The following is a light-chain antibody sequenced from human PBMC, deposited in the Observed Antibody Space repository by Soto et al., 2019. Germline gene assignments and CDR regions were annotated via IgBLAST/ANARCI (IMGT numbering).Light chain of an antibody. CDR2: EVS. J-gene: IGLJ3*02. CDR1: SSDVGGYNY. Sequence: QSVLAQPASVSGSPGQSITISCTGTSSDVGGYNYVSWYQQHPGKAPKLMIYEVSNRPSGVSNSFSGSKSGNTASLTISGLQAEDEADYYCSSYTSSSTLDWVFGGGTK. V-gene: IGLV2-14*01. CDR3: SSYTSSSTLDWV.